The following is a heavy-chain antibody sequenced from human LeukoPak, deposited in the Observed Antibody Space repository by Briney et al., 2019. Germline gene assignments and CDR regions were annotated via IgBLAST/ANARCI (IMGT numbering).Heavy chain of an antibody. CDR3: ARDRPEELYDFWSGWRGWFDP. V-gene: IGHV4-39*07. CDR1: GGSISSSSYY. J-gene: IGHJ5*02. Sequence: SETLSLTCTVSGGSISSSSYYWGWIRQPPGKGLEWIGSIYYNENTYYNPSLKSRVTISVDTSKNQFSLKLSSVTAADTAVYYCARDRPEELYDFWSGWRGWFDPWGPGTLVTVSS. CDR2: IYYNENT. D-gene: IGHD3-3*01.